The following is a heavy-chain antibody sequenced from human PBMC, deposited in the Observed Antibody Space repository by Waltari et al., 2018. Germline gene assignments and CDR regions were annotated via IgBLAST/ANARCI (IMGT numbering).Heavy chain of an antibody. V-gene: IGHV4-4*07. CDR3: ARDTYSSGWYGVVYFDY. CDR1: GGSISSYY. J-gene: IGHJ4*02. Sequence: QVQLQESGPGLVKPSETLSLTCTVSGGSISSYYWSWIRPPAGKGLEWIGRIYTSGSTNYNPSLKSRVTMSVDTSKNQFSLKLSSVTAADTAVYYCARDTYSSGWYGVVYFDYWGQGTLVTVSS. D-gene: IGHD6-19*01. CDR2: IYTSGST.